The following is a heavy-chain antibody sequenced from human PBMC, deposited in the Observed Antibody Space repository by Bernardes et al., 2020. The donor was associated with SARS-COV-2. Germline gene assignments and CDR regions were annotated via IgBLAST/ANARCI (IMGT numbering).Heavy chain of an antibody. CDR3: AKGAVGQWAAAIIDY. J-gene: IGHJ4*02. V-gene: IGHV3-23*01. CDR1: GFTFSSYA. CDR2: ISGRGDST. D-gene: IGHD2-2*01. Sequence: GGSLRLSCAASGFTFSSYAMSWVRQAPGKGLEWVSSISGRGDSTYYADSVKGRFTISRDYSKHTLFLQMNSLRAEDAAVYYCAKGAVGQWAAAIIDYWGQGTLVTVSS.